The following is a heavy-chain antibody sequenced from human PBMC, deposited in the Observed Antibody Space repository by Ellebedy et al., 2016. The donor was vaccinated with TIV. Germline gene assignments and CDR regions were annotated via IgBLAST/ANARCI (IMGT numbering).Heavy chain of an antibody. Sequence: GESLNISCVASEFTFSSYSMNWVRQAPGKRPEWISYIRNSGTTTYYADSVKGRFTISRDNAKNSVYLQMNSLRAEDTAVDYCARGRGGDDGWGNAFDIWGPGTVVTV. D-gene: IGHD2-21*02. CDR3: ARGRGGDDGWGNAFDI. CDR1: EFTFSSYS. J-gene: IGHJ3*02. CDR2: IRNSGTTT. V-gene: IGHV3-48*04.